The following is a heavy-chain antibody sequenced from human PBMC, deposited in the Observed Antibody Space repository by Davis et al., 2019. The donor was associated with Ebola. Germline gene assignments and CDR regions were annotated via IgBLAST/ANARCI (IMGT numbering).Heavy chain of an antibody. V-gene: IGHV4-59*12. J-gene: IGHJ4*02. CDR3: ARDQGDIVVVPAAINYFDY. CDR2: IYYSGST. CDR1: GGSISSYY. D-gene: IGHD2-2*01. Sequence: PSETLSLTCTVSGGSISSYYWSWIRQPPGKGLEWIGYIYYSGSTNYNPSLKSRVTISVDTSKNQFSLKLSSVTAADTAVYYCARDQGDIVVVPAAINYFDYWGQGTLVTVSS.